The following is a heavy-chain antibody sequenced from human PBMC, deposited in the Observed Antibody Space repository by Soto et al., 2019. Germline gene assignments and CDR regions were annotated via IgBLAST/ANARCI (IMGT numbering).Heavy chain of an antibody. Sequence: GASVKVSCKASGYTFTSYAMHWVRQAPGQRLEWMGWINAGNGNTKYSQKFQGRVTITRDTSASTAYMELSSLRSEDTAVYYCARDGITIFDVANWFDPWGQGTLVTVSS. CDR3: ARDGITIFDVANWFDP. CDR1: GYTFTSYA. V-gene: IGHV1-3*01. J-gene: IGHJ5*02. D-gene: IGHD3-3*01. CDR2: INAGNGNT.